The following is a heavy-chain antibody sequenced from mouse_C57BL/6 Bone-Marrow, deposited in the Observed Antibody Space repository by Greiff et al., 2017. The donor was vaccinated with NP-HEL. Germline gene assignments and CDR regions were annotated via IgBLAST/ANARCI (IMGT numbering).Heavy chain of an antibody. Sequence: EVNLVESGGDLVKPGGSLKLSCAASGFTFSSYGMSWVRQTPDKRLEWVATISSGGSYTYYPDSVKGRFTISRDNAKNTLYLQMSSLKSEDTAMYYCARHLLSRYFDVWGTGTTVTVSS. CDR2: ISSGGSYT. D-gene: IGHD2-10*01. J-gene: IGHJ1*03. CDR1: GFTFSSYG. CDR3: ARHLLSRYFDV. V-gene: IGHV5-6*01.